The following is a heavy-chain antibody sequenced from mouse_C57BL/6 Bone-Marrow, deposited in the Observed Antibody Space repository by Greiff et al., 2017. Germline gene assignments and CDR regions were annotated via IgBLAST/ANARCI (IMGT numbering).Heavy chain of an antibody. Sequence: VQLQQSGAELVRPGPSVKMSCKASGYTFTCSWMHWVKQRPGQGLEWIGVIDPSDSYTNYNQKFKGKATLTVDTSSSTAYMQLSSLSAEDPAVYNCARREIFNLAWFALWGKGTLVT. CDR1: GYTFTCSW. CDR3: ARREIFNLAWFAL. J-gene: IGHJ3*01. CDR2: IDPSDSYT. V-gene: IGHV1-59*01.